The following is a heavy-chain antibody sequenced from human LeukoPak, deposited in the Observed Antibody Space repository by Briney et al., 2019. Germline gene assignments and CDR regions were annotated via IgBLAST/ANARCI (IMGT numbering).Heavy chain of an antibody. J-gene: IGHJ6*02. Sequence: ASVKVSCKASGYTFTSYGISWVRQAPEQGLEWMGWISAYNGNTNYAQKLQGRVTMTTDTSTSTAYMELRSLRSDDTAVYYCASHSPEGGLTDYYYYGMDVWGQGTTVTVSS. D-gene: IGHD2-21*02. CDR1: GYTFTSYG. CDR3: ASHSPEGGLTDYYYYGMDV. V-gene: IGHV1-18*01. CDR2: ISAYNGNT.